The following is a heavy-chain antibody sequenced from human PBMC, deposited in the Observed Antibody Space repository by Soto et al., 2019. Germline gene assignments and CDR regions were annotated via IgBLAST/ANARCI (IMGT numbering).Heavy chain of an antibody. Sequence: GGSLRLSCAASGFTFSSYAMSWVRQAPGKGLEWVSAISGSGGSTYYADSVKGRFTISRDNSKNTLYLQMNSLRAEDTAVYYCAKDRDYDILTGYYSGPDAFDIWGQGTMVTVSS. J-gene: IGHJ3*02. CDR2: ISGSGGST. CDR3: AKDRDYDILTGYYSGPDAFDI. D-gene: IGHD3-9*01. CDR1: GFTFSSYA. V-gene: IGHV3-23*01.